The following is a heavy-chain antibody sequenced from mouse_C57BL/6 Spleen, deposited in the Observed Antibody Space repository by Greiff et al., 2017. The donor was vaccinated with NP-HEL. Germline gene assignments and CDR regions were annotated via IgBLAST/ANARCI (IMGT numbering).Heavy chain of an antibody. J-gene: IGHJ4*01. V-gene: IGHV1-39*01. Sequence: VHVKQSGPELVKPGASVKISCKASGYSFTDYNMNWVKQSNGKSLEWIGVINPNYGTTSYNQKFKGKATLTVDQSSSTAYMQLNSLTSEDSAVYYCARLGTTVAGAMDYWGQGTSVTVSS. D-gene: IGHD1-1*01. CDR1: GYSFTDYN. CDR2: INPNYGTT. CDR3: ARLGTTVAGAMDY.